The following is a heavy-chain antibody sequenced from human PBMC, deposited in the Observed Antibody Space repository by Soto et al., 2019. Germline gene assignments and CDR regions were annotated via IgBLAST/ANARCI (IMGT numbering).Heavy chain of an antibody. CDR2: ISGSGGST. CDR1: GFTFSSYA. J-gene: IGHJ5*02. D-gene: IGHD1-26*01. CDR3: AAQAPQAGRWVKSNWFDP. V-gene: IGHV3-23*01. Sequence: EVQLLESGGGLVQPGGSLRLSCAASGFTFSSYAMSWVRQAPGKGLEWVSAISGSGGSTYYADSVKGRFTISRDNSKDTLYLQMNSLRAEDTAVYYCAAQAPQAGRWVKSNWFDPWGQGTLVTVSS.